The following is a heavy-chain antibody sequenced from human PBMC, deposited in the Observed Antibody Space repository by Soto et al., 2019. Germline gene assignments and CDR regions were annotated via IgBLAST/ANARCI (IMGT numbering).Heavy chain of an antibody. V-gene: IGHV4-59*02. Sequence: SETLSLTCTVSGGPVKGNYWSWIRQPPGKGLEWIGYTGNTNYNPSLESRVTISTDASRNQFSLTLSSVAAADTAVYYCARAGYTGTYSPFDYWGQGTQVTVSS. D-gene: IGHD5-18*01. J-gene: IGHJ4*02. CDR2: TGNT. CDR1: GGPVKGNY. CDR3: ARAGYTGTYSPFDY.